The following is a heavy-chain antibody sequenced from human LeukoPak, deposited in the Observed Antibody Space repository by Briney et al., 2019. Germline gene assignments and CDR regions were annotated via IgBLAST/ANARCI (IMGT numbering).Heavy chain of an antibody. CDR2: FYYNGRT. CDR1: GGSISSSNYY. J-gene: IGHJ4*02. CDR3: ARDLYSSSSDY. Sequence: SETLSLTCTVSGGSISSSNYYWGWIRQPPGKGLEWIGSFYYNGRTYYNPSLKSRATISVDTSKNQFSLKLSSVTAADTAVYYCARDLYSSSSDYWGQGTLVTVSS. D-gene: IGHD6-6*01. V-gene: IGHV4-39*07.